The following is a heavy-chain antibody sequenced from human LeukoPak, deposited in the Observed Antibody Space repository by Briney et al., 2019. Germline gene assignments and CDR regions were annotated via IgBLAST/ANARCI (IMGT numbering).Heavy chain of an antibody. CDR2: ISGSGGST. J-gene: IGHJ4*02. V-gene: IGHV3-23*01. D-gene: IGHD1-26*01. CDR3: ARGGGTSDY. CDR1: GFTFSSYA. Sequence: QPGGSLRLSCAASGFTFSSYAMSWVRQAPGKGLEWVSAISGSGGSTYYADSVKGRFTISRDNAKNSLYLQMNSLRAEDTTVYYCARGGGTSDYWGQGTLVTVSS.